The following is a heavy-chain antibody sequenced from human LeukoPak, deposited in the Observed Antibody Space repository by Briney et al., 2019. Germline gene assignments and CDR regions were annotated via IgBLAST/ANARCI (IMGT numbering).Heavy chain of an antibody. V-gene: IGHV1-2*02. Sequence: GASVKVSCKASGYTFTGYYMHWVRQAPGQGLEWMGWINPNSGGTNYAQKFQGRVTMTRDTSISTAYMELSRLRSDDTAVYYCARDLRIAGATYSDYWGQGTLVTVSS. CDR1: GYTFTGYY. CDR2: INPNSGGT. D-gene: IGHD1-26*01. CDR3: ARDLRIAGATYSDY. J-gene: IGHJ4*02.